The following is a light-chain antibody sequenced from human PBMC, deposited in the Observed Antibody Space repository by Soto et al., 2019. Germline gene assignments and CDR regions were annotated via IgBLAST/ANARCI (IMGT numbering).Light chain of an antibody. V-gene: IGKV3-11*01. CDR1: QSVSSY. CDR2: DAS. Sequence: EVVLTQSPGTLSLSPGERATLSCRASQSVSSYLLWYQQKPGQTPRLLIYDASNRATGIPARFSGSGSETDFTLTISSLEHEDFAVYYCQHRMNWPLTFGQGTRLEIK. J-gene: IGKJ5*01. CDR3: QHRMNWPLT.